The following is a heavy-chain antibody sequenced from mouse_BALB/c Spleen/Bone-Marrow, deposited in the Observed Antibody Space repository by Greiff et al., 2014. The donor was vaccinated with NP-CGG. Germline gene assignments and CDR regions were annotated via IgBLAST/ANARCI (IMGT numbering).Heavy chain of an antibody. J-gene: IGHJ4*01. CDR2: INPSNGRT. V-gene: IGHV1S81*02. Sequence: VQLQQSGAELVKPGASVKVSCKASGYTFTNYWMHWVKQRPGQGLEWIGEINPSNGRTDYNEKFKNKAALTVDKSSSTAYMQLSSLTSEDSAVYYCARWHGNGVGYGLAYWGQGTPVTVSS. CDR3: ARWHGNGVGYGLAY. D-gene: IGHD2-1*01. CDR1: GYTFTNYW.